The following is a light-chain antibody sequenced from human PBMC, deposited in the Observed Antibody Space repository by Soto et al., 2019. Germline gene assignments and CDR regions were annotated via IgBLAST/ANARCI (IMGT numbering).Light chain of an antibody. CDR3: QQRNDWQVT. CDR1: QSVGNSY. J-gene: IGKJ5*01. Sequence: EIVLTQSPGTLSLSPGERATLSCRASQSVGNSYLAWYQQKPGQAPRLLIYDISSRATGIPARFSGSGSGTDFTLTISSLEPDDFAVYYCQQRNDWQVTFGQGTRLEIK. V-gene: IGKV3D-20*02. CDR2: DIS.